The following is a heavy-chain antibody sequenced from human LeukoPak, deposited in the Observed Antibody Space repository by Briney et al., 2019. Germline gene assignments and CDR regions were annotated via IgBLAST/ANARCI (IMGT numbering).Heavy chain of an antibody. CDR3: ARSRRGYSGYDYWDHNSPPFDY. J-gene: IGHJ4*02. D-gene: IGHD5-12*01. V-gene: IGHV1-18*01. CDR1: GYTFTSYG. CDR2: ISAYDGNT. Sequence: GASVKVSCKASGYTFTSYGISWVRQAPGQGLEWMGWISAYDGNTNYAQKLQGRVTMTTDTSTSTAYMELRSLRSDDTAVYYCARSRRGYSGYDYWDHNSPPFDYWGQGTLVTVSS.